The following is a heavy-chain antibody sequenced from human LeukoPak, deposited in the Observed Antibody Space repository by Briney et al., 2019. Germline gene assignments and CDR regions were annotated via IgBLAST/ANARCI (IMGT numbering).Heavy chain of an antibody. CDR2: IYYSGST. CDR1: GGSISSGGYY. V-gene: IGHV4-31*03. J-gene: IGHJ5*02. Sequence: LTCXVXGGSISSGGYYWSWIRQHPGKGLEWIGYIYYSGSTYYNPSLKSRITISVDTSKNQFSLKLSSVTAADTAVYYCARHSSSWYWFDPWGQGTLVTVSS. CDR3: ARHSSSWYWFDP. D-gene: IGHD6-13*01.